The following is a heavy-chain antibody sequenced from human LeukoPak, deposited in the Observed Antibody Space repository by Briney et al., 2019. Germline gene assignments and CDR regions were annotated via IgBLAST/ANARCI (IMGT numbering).Heavy chain of an antibody. CDR3: AKVVLVGAIFGPGY. V-gene: IGHV3-48*03. CDR2: ISSSGSTI. Sequence: PGGSLRLSCAASGFTFSSYEMNWVRQAPGKGLEWVSYISSSGSTIYYADSVKGRFTISRDNAKNSLYLQMNSLRAEDTAVYYCAKVVLVGAIFGPGYWGQGTLVTVSS. J-gene: IGHJ4*02. D-gene: IGHD1-26*01. CDR1: GFTFSSYE.